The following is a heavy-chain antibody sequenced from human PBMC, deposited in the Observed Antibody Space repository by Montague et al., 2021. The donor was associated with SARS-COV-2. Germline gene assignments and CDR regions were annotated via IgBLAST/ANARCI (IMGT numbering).Heavy chain of an antibody. CDR2: IYYSGST. CDR3: ARDYGDYGSGYYYGMDV. CDR1: GGSISSGGYY. J-gene: IGHJ6*02. D-gene: IGHD4-17*01. V-gene: IGHV4-31*03. Sequence: TLSLTCTVSGGSISSGGYYWSWIRQRPGKGLEWIGYIYYSGSTYYNPSLKSRVTISVDTSKNQFSLKLSSVTAADTAVYYCARDYGDYGSGYYYGMDVWGQGTTVTVSS.